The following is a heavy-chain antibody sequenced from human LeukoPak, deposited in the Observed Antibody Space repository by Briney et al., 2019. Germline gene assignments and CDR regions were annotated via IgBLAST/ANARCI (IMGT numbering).Heavy chain of an antibody. D-gene: IGHD2-2*01. V-gene: IGHV1-2*02. CDR2: INPNSGGT. CDR1: GYTFTGYY. Sequence: ASVKVSCKTSGYTFTGYYMHWVRQAPGQGLEWMEWINPNSGGTNYAQKFQGRVTMTRDTSISTAYMELSRLRSDDTAVYYCAPDLYCSSTSCLFDYWGQGTLVTVSS. CDR3: APDLYCSSTSCLFDY. J-gene: IGHJ4*02.